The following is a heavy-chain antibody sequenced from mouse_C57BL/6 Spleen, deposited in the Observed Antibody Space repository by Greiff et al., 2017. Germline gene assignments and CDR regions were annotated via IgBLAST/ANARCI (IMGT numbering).Heavy chain of an antibody. J-gene: IGHJ1*03. CDR2: ISSGGSYT. CDR3: ARHELGRGYFDV. V-gene: IGHV5-6*01. CDR1: GFTFSSYG. Sequence: EVQRGVESGGDLVKPGGSLKLSCAASGFTFSSYGMSWVRQTPDKRLEWVATISSGGSYTYYPDSVKGRFTISRDNAKNTLYLQMSSLKSEDTAMYYCARHELGRGYFDVWGTGTTVTVSS. D-gene: IGHD4-1*01.